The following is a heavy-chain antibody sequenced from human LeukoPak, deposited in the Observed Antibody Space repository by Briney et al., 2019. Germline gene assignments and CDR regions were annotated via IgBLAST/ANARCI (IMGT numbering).Heavy chain of an antibody. CDR1: GFTFSRYG. J-gene: IGHJ4*02. D-gene: IGHD3-10*01. CDR2: VSFEGSNK. Sequence: GGSLRLSCAASGFTFSRYGMHWVRQAPGEGLEWVAVVSFEGSNKYYADSVKGRFTISRDNSKNTLSLQMNGLRAEDTAVYYCAKDMGYYYGSGSYPPENDYWGQGTLVTVSS. CDR3: AKDMGYYYGSGSYPPENDY. V-gene: IGHV3-30*18.